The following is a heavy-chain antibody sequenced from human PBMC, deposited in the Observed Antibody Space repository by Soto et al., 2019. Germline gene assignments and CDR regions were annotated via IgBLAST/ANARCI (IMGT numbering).Heavy chain of an antibody. CDR2: IHHSGST. Sequence: SSETLSLTFAVSGYSISSGYYWGWIRQPPGKGLEWIGSIHHSGSTYYNPSLKSRVTISVDTSKNQFSLKLSSVNAADTAVYYCARPPSPYGDYAANGMDVWGQGTTVTV. CDR1: GYSISSGYY. J-gene: IGHJ6*02. CDR3: ARPPSPYGDYAANGMDV. V-gene: IGHV4-38-2*01. D-gene: IGHD4-17*01.